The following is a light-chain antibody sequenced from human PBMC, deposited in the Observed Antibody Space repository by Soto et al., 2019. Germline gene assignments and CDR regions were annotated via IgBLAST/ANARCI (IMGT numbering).Light chain of an antibody. Sequence: DIQMTQSPSTLSGSVGDRVTITCRASQTISSWLAWYQQKPGKAPKLLIYKASTLKSGVPSRFSGSGSGTEFTLTISSLQPDDFATYYCQQYNSYLRTFGQGTKGDIK. J-gene: IGKJ1*01. CDR3: QQYNSYLRT. V-gene: IGKV1-5*03. CDR2: KAS. CDR1: QTISSW.